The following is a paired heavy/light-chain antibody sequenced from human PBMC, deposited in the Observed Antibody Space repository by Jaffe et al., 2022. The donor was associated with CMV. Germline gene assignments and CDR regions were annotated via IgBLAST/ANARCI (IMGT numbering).Heavy chain of an antibody. D-gene: IGHD3-10*01. CDR1: GLTFNVYA. CDR2: ISKKGDVT. V-gene: IGHV3-64*01. Sequence: EVQLVESGGGLVQSGGSLRLSCEASGLTFNVYAMYWVRQAPGKGLEYVSGISKKGDVTEYANSVKGRFTISRDNSKNTLFLQMDSLKAEDTAVYYCAGGQGVMDVWGKGTTVTVS. CDR3: AGGQGVMDV. J-gene: IGHJ6*03.
Light chain of an antibody. CDR1: QSLSTNF. V-gene: IGKV3-20*01. CDR3: QQYGYSPKT. Sequence: EIVLTQSPGTLSLSPGERATLSCRASQSLSTNFLAWYRHKPGQAPSLLIYAASSRATGVPDRFSGSGSGTDFTLTISRLEPEDSAVYYCQQYGYSPKTFGQGTKVAIK. CDR2: AAS. J-gene: IGKJ1*01.